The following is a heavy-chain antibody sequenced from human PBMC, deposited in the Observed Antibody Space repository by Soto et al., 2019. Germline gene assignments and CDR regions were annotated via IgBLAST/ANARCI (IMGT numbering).Heavy chain of an antibody. CDR1: GGSISSGCYS. Sequence: SETLSLTCAVSGGSISSGCYSWSWIRQAPGKGLEWIGDINHSGSTNYNPSLKSRVTISVDRSKNQFSLKLSSVTAADTAVYYCARVPYRWPQSTMSFDYWGQGTLVTVSS. CDR3: ARVPYRWPQSTMSFDY. V-gene: IGHV4-30-2*01. J-gene: IGHJ4*02. D-gene: IGHD3-16*02. CDR2: INHSGST.